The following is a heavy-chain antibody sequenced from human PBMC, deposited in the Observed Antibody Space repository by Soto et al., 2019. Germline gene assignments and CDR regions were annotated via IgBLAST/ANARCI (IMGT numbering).Heavy chain of an antibody. D-gene: IGHD3-22*01. CDR1: GYSFTGYY. J-gene: IGHJ6*02. CDR2: INPNSGGT. CDR3: ARDLTTPLNYIMDV. V-gene: IGHV1-2*02. Sequence: ASVKVSCKASGYSFTGYYIHWVRQAPGQGLEWMGWINPNSGGTIYAQKFRGRVTMTSDTSISTAYMELSRLRSDDTAVYYCARDLTTPLNYIMDVWGQGTMVTVSS.